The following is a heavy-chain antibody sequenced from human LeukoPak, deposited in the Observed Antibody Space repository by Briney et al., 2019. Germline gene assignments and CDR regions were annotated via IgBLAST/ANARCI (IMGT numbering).Heavy chain of an antibody. D-gene: IGHD4-17*01. Sequence: PGGSLRLSCAASGFTFSSYSMNWVRQAPGKGLEWVSSISTSSSYIYYADSVKGRFTISRDNAKNSLYLQMNSLRAEDTAVYFCAREGNYGDYDYYWGQGTLVTVSS. J-gene: IGHJ4*02. CDR2: ISTSSSYI. V-gene: IGHV3-21*01. CDR1: GFTFSSYS. CDR3: AREGNYGDYDYY.